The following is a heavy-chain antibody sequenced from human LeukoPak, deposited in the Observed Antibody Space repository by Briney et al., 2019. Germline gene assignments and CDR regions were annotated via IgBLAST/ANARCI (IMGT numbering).Heavy chain of an antibody. D-gene: IGHD3-10*01. J-gene: IGHJ4*02. CDR3: ARGTPRQYYYGSGSYESNDY. V-gene: IGHV3-30*03. CDR2: ISYGGSNK. Sequence: QSGGSLRLSCAASGFTFSSYGMHWVRQAPGKGLEWVAVISYGGSNKYYADSVKGRFTISRDNSENTLYLQMNSLRAEDTAVYYCARGTPRQYYYGSGSYESNDYWGQGTLVTVPS. CDR1: GFTFSSYG.